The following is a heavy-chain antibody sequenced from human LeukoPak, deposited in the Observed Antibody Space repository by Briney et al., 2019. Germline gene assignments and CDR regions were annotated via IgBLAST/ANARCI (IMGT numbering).Heavy chain of an antibody. Sequence: GGSLRLSCAASGFTFRSCAMIWVRQAPGKGLEWLSGISCSGGRTYYGDSMKGRFTISRDESKNTLYLQMNSLRGEATAANYYAKNKRASAYATIDYWGQGTLVTVSS. V-gene: IGHV3-23*01. CDR2: ISCSGGRT. CDR1: GFTFRSCA. J-gene: IGHJ4*02. D-gene: IGHD2-2*01. CDR3: AKNKRASAYATIDY.